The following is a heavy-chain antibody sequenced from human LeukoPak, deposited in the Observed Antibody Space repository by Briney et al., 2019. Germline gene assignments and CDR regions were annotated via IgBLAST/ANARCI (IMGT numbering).Heavy chain of an antibody. CDR1: GYTFTTYY. D-gene: IGHD3-10*01. Sequence: ASVKVSCKASGYTFTTYYIHWVRQAPGQGLEGMGIINPSGGSTTYAQKFQGRVTMTRDTSTSTVYMELSSLRPEDTAVYYCARDLIRGANTRYYFDYWGQGTLVTVSS. J-gene: IGHJ4*02. CDR3: ARDLIRGANTRYYFDY. V-gene: IGHV1-46*01. CDR2: INPSGGST.